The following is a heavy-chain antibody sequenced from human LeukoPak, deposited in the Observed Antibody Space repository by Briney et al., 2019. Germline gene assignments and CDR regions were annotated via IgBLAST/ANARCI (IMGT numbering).Heavy chain of an antibody. J-gene: IGHJ4*02. Sequence: GRSLRLSCAASGSTFSSYGMHWVRQAPGKGLEWVAVISYDGSNKYYADSVKGRFTISRDNSKNTLYLQMNSLRAEDTAVCYCAKGKRGYSYGLFDYWGQGTLVTVSS. CDR2: ISYDGSNK. V-gene: IGHV3-30*18. CDR1: GSTFSSYG. CDR3: AKGKRGYSYGLFDY. D-gene: IGHD5-18*01.